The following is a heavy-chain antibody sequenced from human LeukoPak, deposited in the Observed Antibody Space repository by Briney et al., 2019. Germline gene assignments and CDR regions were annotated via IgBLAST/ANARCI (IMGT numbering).Heavy chain of an antibody. Sequence: GASVKVSCKASGYTLTSYDINWVRQATGQGLEWMGWMNPNSGNTGYAQKFQGRVTMTRNTSISTAYMELSSLRSEDTAVYYCARGGYDFWSGYYAPSMDVWGQGTTVTVSS. J-gene: IGHJ6*02. CDR1: GYTLTSYD. V-gene: IGHV1-8*01. D-gene: IGHD3-3*01. CDR2: MNPNSGNT. CDR3: ARGGYDFWSGYYAPSMDV.